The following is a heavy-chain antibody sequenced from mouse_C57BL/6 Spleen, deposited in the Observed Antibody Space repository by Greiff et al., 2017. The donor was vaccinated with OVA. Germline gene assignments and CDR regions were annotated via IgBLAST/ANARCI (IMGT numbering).Heavy chain of an antibody. V-gene: IGHV1-72*01. Sequence: QSCKASGYTFTSYWMHWVKQRPGRGLEWIGRIDPNSGGTKYNEKFKSKATLTVDKPSSTAYMQLSSLTSEDSAVYYCARTGDYDGENFDYWGQGTTLTVSS. CDR2: IDPNSGGT. CDR3: ARTGDYDGENFDY. J-gene: IGHJ2*01. CDR1: GYTFTSYW. D-gene: IGHD2-4*01.